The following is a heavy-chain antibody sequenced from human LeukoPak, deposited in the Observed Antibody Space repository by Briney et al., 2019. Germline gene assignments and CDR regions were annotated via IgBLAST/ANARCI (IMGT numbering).Heavy chain of an antibody. V-gene: IGHV4-34*01. CDR3: ASGQGPADY. J-gene: IGHJ4*02. Sequence: SETLSLTCAVYGGSFSGYYWSWICQPPGKGLEWIGEINHSGSTNYNPSLKSRVTISVDTSKNQFSLKLSYVTAADTAVYYCASGQGPADYWGQGTLVTVSS. CDR2: INHSGST. CDR1: GGSFSGYY.